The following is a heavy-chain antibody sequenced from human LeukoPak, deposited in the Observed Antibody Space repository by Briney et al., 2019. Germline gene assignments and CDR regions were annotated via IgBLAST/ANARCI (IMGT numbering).Heavy chain of an antibody. CDR2: INPNSGGT. CDR1: GYTFTGYY. CDR3: ARWELLYNWFDP. Sequence: ASVKVSCKASGYTFTGYYMHWVRQAPGQGLEWMGWINPNSGGTNYAQKFQGRVTMTRDTSISTAYMELRSLRSDDTAVYYCARWELLYNWFDPWGQGTLVTVSS. J-gene: IGHJ5*02. D-gene: IGHD1-26*01. V-gene: IGHV1-2*02.